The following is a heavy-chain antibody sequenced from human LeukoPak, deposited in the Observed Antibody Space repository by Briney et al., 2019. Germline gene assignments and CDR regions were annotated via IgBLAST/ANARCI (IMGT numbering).Heavy chain of an antibody. CDR2: ISSSSSYI. J-gene: IGHJ4*02. D-gene: IGHD2-15*01. CDR3: ASGYCSGGSCYMYYFDY. CDR1: GFTFSSYS. V-gene: IGHV3-21*01. Sequence: GGSLRLSCAASGFTFSSYSMNWVRQAPGKGLEWVSSISSSSSYIYYAGSVKGRFTISRDNAKNSLYLQMNSLRAEGTAVYYCASGYCSGGSCYMYYFDYWGQGTLVTVSS.